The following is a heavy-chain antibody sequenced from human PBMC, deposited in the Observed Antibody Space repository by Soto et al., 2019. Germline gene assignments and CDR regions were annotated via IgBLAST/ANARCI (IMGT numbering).Heavy chain of an antibody. CDR2: ISAYNGNT. CDR1: VYTITSYG. CDR3: ARLDYDSSGYYYHFDY. J-gene: IGHJ4*02. V-gene: IGHV1-18*01. Sequence: ASLKLSCKTSVYTITSYGISWGRQAHGKGLEWMGWISAYNGNTNYAQKLQGRVTMTTDTSTSTAYMELRSLRSDDAAVYYCARLDYDSSGYYYHFDYWGQGTLVTVSS. D-gene: IGHD3-22*01.